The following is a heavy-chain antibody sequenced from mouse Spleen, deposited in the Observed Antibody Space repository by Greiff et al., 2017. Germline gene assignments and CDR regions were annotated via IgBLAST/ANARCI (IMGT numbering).Heavy chain of an antibody. V-gene: IGHV1-39*01. CDR1: GYSFTDYN. CDR2: INPNYGTT. Sequence: VQLQQSGPELVKPGASVKISCKASGYSFTDYNMNWVKQSHGKSLEWIGVINPNYGTTSYNQKFKGKATLTVDQSSSTAYMQLNSLTSEDSAVYYCASHGEGLPFYYAMDYWGQGTSVTVSS. D-gene: IGHD2-2*01. J-gene: IGHJ4*01. CDR3: ASHGEGLPFYYAMDY.